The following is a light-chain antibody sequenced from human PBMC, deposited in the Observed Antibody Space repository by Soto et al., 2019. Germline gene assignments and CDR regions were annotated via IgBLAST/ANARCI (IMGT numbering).Light chain of an antibody. J-gene: IGKJ1*01. Sequence: EIVMTQSPATLSVSAGESVTLSCRASQSVSSNLAWYQQKPGQAPRLLIYDASTRATGIPARFSGSGSGTEFTLTISSLQSEDFALYYCQQYNNWPPWTFGQGTKVEIK. CDR2: DAS. CDR1: QSVSSN. V-gene: IGKV3-15*01. CDR3: QQYNNWPPWT.